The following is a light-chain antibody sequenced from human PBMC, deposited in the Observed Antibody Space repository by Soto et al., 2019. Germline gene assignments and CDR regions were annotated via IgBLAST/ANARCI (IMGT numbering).Light chain of an antibody. J-gene: IGKJ4*01. CDR1: QSVSSY. CDR2: DAS. Sequence: EIVLTQSPATLSLSPGERATLSCRASQSVSSYLAWYQQKPGQAPRLLIYDASNRATGIPARFSGSGSGTDFPLTISSLEPEDFAVYYCQQRSHLLPFGGGTKVEIK. V-gene: IGKV3-11*01. CDR3: QQRSHLLP.